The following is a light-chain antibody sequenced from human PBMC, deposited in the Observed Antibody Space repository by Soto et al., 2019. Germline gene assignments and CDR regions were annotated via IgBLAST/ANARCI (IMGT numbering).Light chain of an antibody. Sequence: QSALTQPPSASGSPRQSVTISCTGTSSDIGAYNYVSWYQQHPGKAPKLMISEVSKRPSGVPDRFSGSKSANTASLTVSGLQAEDEADYYFSSYAGRNKPLLVFATGTKVTFL. V-gene: IGLV2-8*01. CDR3: SSYAGRNKPLLV. J-gene: IGLJ1*01. CDR2: EVS. CDR1: SSDIGAYNY.